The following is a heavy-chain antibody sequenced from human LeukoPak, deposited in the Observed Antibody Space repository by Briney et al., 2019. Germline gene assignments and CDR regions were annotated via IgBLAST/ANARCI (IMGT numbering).Heavy chain of an antibody. CDR1: GFTFSGYW. CDR2: IKQDGSER. Sequence: GGSLRLSCAASGFTFSGYWMTWVRQAPGKGLEWVANIKQDGSERYYVDSVKGRFTVSRDNGKNSLYLQMDSLRAEDTAVYYCARGGSGGWSIPIDYWGQGTLVTVSS. V-gene: IGHV3-7*01. D-gene: IGHD6-19*01. J-gene: IGHJ4*02. CDR3: ARGGSGGWSIPIDY.